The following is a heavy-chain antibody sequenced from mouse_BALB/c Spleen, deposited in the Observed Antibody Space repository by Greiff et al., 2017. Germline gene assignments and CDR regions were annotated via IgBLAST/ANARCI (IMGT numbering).Heavy chain of an antibody. CDR2: ISSGSSTI. J-gene: IGHJ4*01. D-gene: IGHD2-14*01. Sequence: EVKVVESGGGLVQPGGSRKLSCAASGFTLSSFGMHWVRQAPEKGLEWVAYISSGSSTIYYADTVKGRFTISRDNPKNTLFLQMTSLRSEDTAMYYCAREVRRGMDYWGQGTSVTVSS. V-gene: IGHV5-17*02. CDR3: AREVRRGMDY. CDR1: GFTLSSFG.